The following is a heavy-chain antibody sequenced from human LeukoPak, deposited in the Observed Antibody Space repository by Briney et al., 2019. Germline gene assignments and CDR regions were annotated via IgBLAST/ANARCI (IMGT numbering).Heavy chain of an antibody. D-gene: IGHD6-19*01. CDR1: GFTVSTNY. CDR3: ARGGIGVAGDFES. Sequence: GGSLRLSCAASGFTVSTNYMNWVRQAPGKGLEWVSVIYSGGSTYYADSVTGRFTISGDNSKNTLYLQMNSLRAEDTAVYYCARGGIGVAGDFESWGQGTLVTVSS. CDR2: IYSGGST. V-gene: IGHV3-53*01. J-gene: IGHJ4*02.